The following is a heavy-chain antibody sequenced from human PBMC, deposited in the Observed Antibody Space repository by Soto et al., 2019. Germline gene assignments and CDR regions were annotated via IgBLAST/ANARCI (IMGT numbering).Heavy chain of an antibody. Sequence: GASVKVSCKASGDTFASYGISWVRQAPGQGLEWMGWISAYNGNTNYAQKLQGRVTMTTDTSTSTAYMELRSLRSDDTAVYYCARDQTTVYPYYYYYMDVWGKGTTVTVSS. CDR3: ARDQTTVYPYYYYYMDV. J-gene: IGHJ6*03. CDR2: ISAYNGNT. V-gene: IGHV1-18*01. CDR1: GDTFASYG. D-gene: IGHD4-17*01.